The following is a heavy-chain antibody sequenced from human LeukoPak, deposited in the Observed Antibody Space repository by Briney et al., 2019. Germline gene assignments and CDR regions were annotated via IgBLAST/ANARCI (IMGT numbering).Heavy chain of an antibody. J-gene: IGHJ3*02. CDR3: ATPAYYYGSGSYSDAFDI. CDR1: GGSISSSNW. Sequence: KSSETLSLICAVSGGSISSSNWWSWVRQPPGKGLEWIGEIYHSGSTNYNPSLKSRVTISVDKSKNQFSLKLSSVTAADTAVYYCATPAYYYGSGSYSDAFDIWGQGTMVTVSS. D-gene: IGHD3-10*01. CDR2: IYHSGST. V-gene: IGHV4-4*02.